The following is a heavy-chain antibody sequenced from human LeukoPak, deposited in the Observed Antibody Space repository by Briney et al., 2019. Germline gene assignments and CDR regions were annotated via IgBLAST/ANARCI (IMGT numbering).Heavy chain of an antibody. V-gene: IGHV3-23*01. CDR2: ISGSG. CDR1: GFTFSSYA. Sequence: GALRLSCGASGFTFSSYAMGWVRQAPGKGLEWVSSISGSGYYADSVKGRFTISRDNSKNTLYLQMNSLRAEDTAVYYCVKVYYYMDVWGKGTTVTVS. J-gene: IGHJ6*03. CDR3: VKVYYYMDV.